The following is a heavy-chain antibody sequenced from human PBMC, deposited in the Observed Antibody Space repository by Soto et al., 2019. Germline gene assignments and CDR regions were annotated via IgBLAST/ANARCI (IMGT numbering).Heavy chain of an antibody. CDR1: GGTFNSDA. V-gene: IGHV1-69*01. D-gene: IGHD4-17*01. CDR2: IIPIFGTP. Sequence: QVQLVQSGAEVKKPGSSVKVSCKALGGTFNSDAISWVRQAPGQGPEWMGGIIPIFGTPNYAQKFRGRVTITADESTSTAYLEVYHLRPDDTAVYYCARGEDYVKWFDPWGQGTLVTVSS. J-gene: IGHJ5*02. CDR3: ARGEDYVKWFDP.